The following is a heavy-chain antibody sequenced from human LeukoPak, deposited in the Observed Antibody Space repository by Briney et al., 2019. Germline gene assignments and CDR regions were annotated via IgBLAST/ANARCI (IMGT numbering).Heavy chain of an antibody. D-gene: IGHD2-2*01. CDR3: ARGTHIVVVPAAMIPFDY. J-gene: IGHJ4*02. V-gene: IGHV1-2*02. Sequence: ASVKVSCKASGYTFTGYYMHWVRQAPGQGLEWMGWIDPNSGGTNYAQKFQGRVTTTRDTSISTAYMELSRLRSDDTAVYYCARGTHIVVVPAAMIPFDYWGQGTLVTVSS. CDR2: IDPNSGGT. CDR1: GYTFTGYY.